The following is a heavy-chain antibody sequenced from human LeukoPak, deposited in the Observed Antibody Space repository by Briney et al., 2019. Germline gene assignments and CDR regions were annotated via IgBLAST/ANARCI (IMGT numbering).Heavy chain of an antibody. CDR3: ARVDAIAAAGTNHSFDI. Sequence: EALSLTCAVRGGSFRGYFWTWIRQPPGEGLAWVGVINHSGCTSYKPPLKGGVTIPVDTSKNQYSLKLSSETAADTSVYNGARVDAIAAAGTNHSFDIWGQGTMVTVSS. CDR1: GGSFRGYF. V-gene: IGHV4-34*01. D-gene: IGHD6-13*01. J-gene: IGHJ3*02. CDR2: INHSGCT.